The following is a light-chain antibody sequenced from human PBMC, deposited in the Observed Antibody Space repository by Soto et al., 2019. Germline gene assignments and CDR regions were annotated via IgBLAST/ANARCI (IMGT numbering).Light chain of an antibody. Sequence: QSALTQPHSVSGSPGQSVTISCTGTSSDVGGYIYVSWYQQHPGKAPRLMIYDVAKRPSGVPDRFSGSKSGNTVSLTISGLQAEDEADYYCCSYGGTYTDVVFGGGTKVTAL. CDR2: DVA. CDR3: CSYGGTYTDVV. CDR1: SSDVGGYIY. J-gene: IGLJ3*02. V-gene: IGLV2-11*01.